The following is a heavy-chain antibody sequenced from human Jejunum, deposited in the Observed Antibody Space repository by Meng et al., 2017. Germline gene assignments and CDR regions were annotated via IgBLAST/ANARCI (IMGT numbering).Heavy chain of an antibody. Sequence: GESLKISCAASGFTFSNYAMSWVRQAPGKGLEWVSSISGSGGRTYYADSVKGRFTISRDNSKNTMYLQMNSLRAEDTAVYYCAKKAGTLLFNSSCYEYDNWGQGTPVTVSS. J-gene: IGHJ4*02. V-gene: IGHV3-23*01. CDR2: ISGSGGRT. CDR1: GFTFSNYA. D-gene: IGHD3-22*01. CDR3: AKKAGTLLFNSSCYEYDN.